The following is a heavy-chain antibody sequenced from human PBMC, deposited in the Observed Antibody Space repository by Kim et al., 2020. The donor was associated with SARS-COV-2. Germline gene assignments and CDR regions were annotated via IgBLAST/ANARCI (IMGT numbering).Heavy chain of an antibody. V-gene: IGHV4-59*01. Sequence: SETLSLTCTVSGGSMTGFYWSWIRQPPGKGLHWIGYIYSSGDTAYNPSLNSRVTISVDTSKNQFSLRLVSVTTADTAVSFCARIKTDASGTYFYFDSWG. D-gene: IGHD3-10*01. CDR1: GGSMTGFY. CDR3: ARIKTDASGTYFYFDS. J-gene: IGHJ4*01. CDR2: IYSSGDT.